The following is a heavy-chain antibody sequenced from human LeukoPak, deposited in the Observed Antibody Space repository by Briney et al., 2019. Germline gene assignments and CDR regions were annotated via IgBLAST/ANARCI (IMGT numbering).Heavy chain of an antibody. J-gene: IGHJ5*02. CDR3: ARDVWCSGGSCYSVSGPHNWFDP. CDR1: GGSFSGYY. V-gene: IGHV4-59*01. D-gene: IGHD2-15*01. Sequence: PSETLSLTCAVYGGSFSGYYWSWIRQPPGKGLEWIGYIYYSGSTNYNPSLKSRVTISVDTSKNQFSLKLSSVTAADTAVYYCARDVWCSGGSCYSVSGPHNWFDPWGQGTLVTVSS. CDR2: IYYSGST.